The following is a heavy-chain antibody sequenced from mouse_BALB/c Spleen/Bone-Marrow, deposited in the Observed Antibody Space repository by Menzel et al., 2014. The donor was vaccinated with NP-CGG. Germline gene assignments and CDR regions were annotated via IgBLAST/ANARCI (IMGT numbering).Heavy chain of an antibody. V-gene: IGHV3-2*02. J-gene: IGHJ3*01. Sequence: EVKLQESGPGLVKPSQSLSLTFTVTGYSITSDYAWNWIRQFPGNKLEWMGYISYSGFTSYNPSLKSRISITRDTSKNQFFLQLNSVTTEDTATYYCSRDYRYDTWFSYWGQGTLVTVSA. CDR1: GYSITSDYA. CDR2: ISYSGFT. CDR3: SRDYRYDTWFSY. D-gene: IGHD2-14*01.